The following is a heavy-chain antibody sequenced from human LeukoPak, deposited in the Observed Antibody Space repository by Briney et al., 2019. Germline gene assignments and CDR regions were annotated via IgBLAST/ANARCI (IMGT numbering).Heavy chain of an antibody. J-gene: IGHJ3*02. CDR1: GYTFTGYY. CDR3: WSYYYDSSGYQGDAFDI. CDR2: MNPNSGNT. V-gene: IGHV1-8*02. D-gene: IGHD3-22*01. Sequence: GASVKVSCKASGYTFTGYYMHWVRQAPGQGLEWMGWMNPNSGNTGYAQKFQGRVTMTRNTSISTAYMELSSLRSEDTAVYYCWSYYYDSSGYQGDAFDIWGQGTMVTVSS.